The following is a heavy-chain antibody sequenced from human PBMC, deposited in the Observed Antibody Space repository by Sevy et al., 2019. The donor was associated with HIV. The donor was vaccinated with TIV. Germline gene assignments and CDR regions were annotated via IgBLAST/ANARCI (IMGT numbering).Heavy chain of an antibody. D-gene: IGHD4-4*01. Sequence: GGSLRLSCAASGFTFNFHGMHWVRQAPGKGLEWVAFIWHDGSNKYMADSVKGRFPISRDNSKNTLFLKMNSLTVEDTAVYYCARETDNSARWLDPWGQGTLVTVSS. J-gene: IGHJ5*02. CDR2: IWHDGSNK. CDR1: GFTFNFHG. CDR3: ARETDNSARWLDP. V-gene: IGHV3-30*02.